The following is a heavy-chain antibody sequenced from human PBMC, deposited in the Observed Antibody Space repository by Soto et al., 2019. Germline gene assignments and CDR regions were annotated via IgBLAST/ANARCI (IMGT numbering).Heavy chain of an antibody. CDR3: ARDQPGYSYGYGLGY. D-gene: IGHD5-18*01. V-gene: IGHV3-21*01. Sequence: GESLKISCAASGFTFSIYSMNWVRQAPGKGLEWVSSISSSSSYIYYADSVKGRFTISRDNAKNSLYLQMNSLRAEDTAVYYCARDQPGYSYGYGLGYWGQGTLVTVSS. CDR2: ISSSSSYI. J-gene: IGHJ4*02. CDR1: GFTFSIYS.